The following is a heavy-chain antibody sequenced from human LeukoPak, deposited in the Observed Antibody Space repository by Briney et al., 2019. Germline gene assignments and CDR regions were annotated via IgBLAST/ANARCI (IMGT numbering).Heavy chain of an antibody. Sequence: SVTVSCKASGGTFSSYAISRVRQAPGQGLEWMGGIIPIFGTANYAQKFQGRVTITADESTSTAYMELSSLRSEDTAVYYCARALSSWYFVYGMDVWGQGTTVTVSS. D-gene: IGHD6-13*01. CDR3: ARALSSWYFVYGMDV. CDR1: GGTFSSYA. J-gene: IGHJ6*02. V-gene: IGHV1-69*13. CDR2: IIPIFGTA.